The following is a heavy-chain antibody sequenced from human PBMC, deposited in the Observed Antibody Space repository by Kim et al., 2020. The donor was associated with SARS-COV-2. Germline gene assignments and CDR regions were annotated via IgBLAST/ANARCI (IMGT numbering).Heavy chain of an antibody. CDR2: IYYSGST. Sequence: SETLSLTCTVSGGSISSSSYYWGWIRQPPGKGLEWIGSIYYSGSTYYNPSLKSRVTISVDTSKNQFSLKLSSVTAADTAVYYCARGVLGGATFFLFDPWGQGTLVTVSS. CDR3: ARGVLGGATFFLFDP. V-gene: IGHV4-39*01. J-gene: IGHJ5*02. D-gene: IGHD1-26*01. CDR1: GGSISSSSYY.